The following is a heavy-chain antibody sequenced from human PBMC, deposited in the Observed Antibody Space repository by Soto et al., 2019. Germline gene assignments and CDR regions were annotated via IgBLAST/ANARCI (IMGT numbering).Heavy chain of an antibody. Sequence: ASVKVSCKASGYNFTSYYMHWVRQAPGQGLEWMGIIVPSGGSTSYAQKFQGRVTITRDTSTSTAYMELSSLRSEDTAVYYCAREYYDFWSGYGDAFDIWGQGTMVTVSS. J-gene: IGHJ3*02. V-gene: IGHV1-46*01. CDR2: IVPSGGST. CDR1: GYNFTSYY. D-gene: IGHD3-3*01. CDR3: AREYYDFWSGYGDAFDI.